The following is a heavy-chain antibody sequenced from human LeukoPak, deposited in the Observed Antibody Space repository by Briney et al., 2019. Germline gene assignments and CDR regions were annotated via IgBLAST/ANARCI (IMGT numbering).Heavy chain of an antibody. J-gene: IGHJ4*02. V-gene: IGHV4-61*02. Sequence: SQTLSLTCTVSGGSLSSGSYYWSWIRQPAGKGLAWIGRIYTSGSTNYNPSLKSRVTISVDTSKNQFSLKLSSVTAADTAVYYCARVRSGTYSDQYYFDFWGQGTLVTVSS. CDR1: GGSLSSGSYY. CDR2: IYTSGST. CDR3: ARVRSGTYSDQYYFDF. D-gene: IGHD1-26*01.